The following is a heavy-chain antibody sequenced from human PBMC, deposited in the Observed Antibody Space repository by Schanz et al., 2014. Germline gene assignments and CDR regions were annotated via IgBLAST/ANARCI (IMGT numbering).Heavy chain of an antibody. D-gene: IGHD3-10*01. Sequence: QVQLVESGGGVVQPGRSLRLSCVASGFTFSSYDVFWVRQAPGKGLEWVSFIYIGGNTYYADSVKGRFTISRDNSKNTLYLQMNSLRAEDTAGYHCVSSGSYSSYASWGQGTLVTVSS. CDR3: VSSGSYSSYAS. CDR2: IYIGGNT. CDR1: GFTFSSYD. J-gene: IGHJ4*02. V-gene: IGHV3-NL1*01.